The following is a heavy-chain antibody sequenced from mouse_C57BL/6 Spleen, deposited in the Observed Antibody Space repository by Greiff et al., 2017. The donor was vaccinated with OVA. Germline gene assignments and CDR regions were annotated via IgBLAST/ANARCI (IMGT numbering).Heavy chain of an antibody. CDR2: ISSGSSTS. D-gene: IGHD1-1*01. V-gene: IGHV5-17*01. CDR1: GFTFSDYG. CDR3: AVHYYGISDGYDY. Sequence: DVQLVESGGGLVKPGGSLKLSCAASGFTFSDYGMHWVRQAPEKGLEWVAYISSGSSTSYYADTVKGRFTISRDNAKNTLFLQMTSLRSEDTALDSCAVHYYGISDGYDYWGQGTTLTVSS. J-gene: IGHJ2*01.